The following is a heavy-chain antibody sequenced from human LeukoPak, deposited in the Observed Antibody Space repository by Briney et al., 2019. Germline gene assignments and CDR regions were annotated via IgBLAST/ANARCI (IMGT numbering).Heavy chain of an antibody. V-gene: IGHV3-21*01. J-gene: IGHJ4*02. Sequence: PGGALRLSCAASGFTFSSYSMKWGRPAPGEGLGWVSSISSSSSYIYYADSVKGRFTISRDNAKNSLYLQMNSLRAEDTAVYYCARDPGSIAAHWGQGTLVTVSS. CDR3: ARDPGSIAAH. CDR1: GFTFSSYS. D-gene: IGHD6-6*01. CDR2: ISSSSSYI.